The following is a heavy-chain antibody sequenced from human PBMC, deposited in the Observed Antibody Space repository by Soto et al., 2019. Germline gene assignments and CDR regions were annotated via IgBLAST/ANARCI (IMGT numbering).Heavy chain of an antibody. Sequence: SETLSLTCTVSGGSISSGGYYWSWIRQHPGKGLEWIGYIYYSGSTYYNPSLKSRVTISVDTSKNQFSLKLSSVTAADTAVYYCARVGRTYYYDSSGYYYVPYYFDYWGQGTLVTVSS. CDR1: GGSISSGGYY. CDR2: IYYSGST. CDR3: ARVGRTYYYDSSGYYYVPYYFDY. D-gene: IGHD3-22*01. J-gene: IGHJ4*02. V-gene: IGHV4-31*03.